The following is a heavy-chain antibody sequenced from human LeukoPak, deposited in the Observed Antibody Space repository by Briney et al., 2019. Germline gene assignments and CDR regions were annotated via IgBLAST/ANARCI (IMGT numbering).Heavy chain of an antibody. CDR3: ARGSGHCSGGSCVDY. CDR2: ISSSSSYI. CDR1: GFTFSRDT. Sequence: AGGSLRLSCAASGFTFSRDTMNWVRQAPGKGLEWVSSISSSSSYIYYADSVKGRFTISRDNAKNSLYLQMNSLRAEDAAAYYCARGSGHCSGGSCVDYWGQGTLVTVSS. J-gene: IGHJ4*02. V-gene: IGHV3-21*01. D-gene: IGHD2-15*01.